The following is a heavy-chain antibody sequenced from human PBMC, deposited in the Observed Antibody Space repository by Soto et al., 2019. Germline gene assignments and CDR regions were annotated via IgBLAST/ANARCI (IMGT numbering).Heavy chain of an antibody. V-gene: IGHV1-69*13. CDR3: ARDVPLNYYDGTFSYYAMDV. Sequence: GASVKVSCKASGGTFSSHAISWVRQAPGQGLEWMGGIIPFFKATNYAQKFQGRVTITADDSTSTAYMDLYSLRSEDTAVYYCARDVPLNYYDGTFSYYAMDVWGQGNTVTVSS. J-gene: IGHJ6*02. D-gene: IGHD3-16*01. CDR1: GGTFSSHA. CDR2: IIPFFKAT.